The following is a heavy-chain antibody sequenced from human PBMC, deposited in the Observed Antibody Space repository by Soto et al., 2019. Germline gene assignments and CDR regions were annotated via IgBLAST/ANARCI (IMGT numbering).Heavy chain of an antibody. CDR1: GGSFSGYY. CDR3: ARRPYYERDNWFDP. V-gene: IGHV4-34*01. J-gene: IGHJ5*02. CDR2: INHSGST. Sequence: SETLSLTCAVYGGSFSGYYWSWIRQPPGKGLEWIGEINHSGSTNYNPSLKSRVTISVDTSKNQFSLKLSSVTAADTAVYYCARRPYYERDNWFDPWGQGTLVTVSS. D-gene: IGHD1-26*01.